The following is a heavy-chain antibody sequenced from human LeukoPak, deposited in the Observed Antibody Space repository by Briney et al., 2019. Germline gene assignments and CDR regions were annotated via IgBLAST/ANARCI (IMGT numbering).Heavy chain of an antibody. J-gene: IGHJ5*02. CDR3: AIRKYYDILTGYRKIPTSGFDP. D-gene: IGHD3-9*01. V-gene: IGHV4-39*01. CDR1: GGSISSTTYY. Sequence: KASETLSLTCTVSGGSISSTTYYWGWIRQPPGKGLEWIGTIYYSGATYYNPSLKSRVTISVDTSKNRFSLKLSSVTAADTAVYYCAIRKYYDILTGYRKIPTSGFDPWGQGTLVTVSS. CDR2: IYYSGAT.